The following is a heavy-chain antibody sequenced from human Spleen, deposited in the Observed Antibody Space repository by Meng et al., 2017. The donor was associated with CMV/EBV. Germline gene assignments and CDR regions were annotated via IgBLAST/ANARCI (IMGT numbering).Heavy chain of an antibody. V-gene: IGHV4-39*07. CDR3: ARELELQRGGWFDP. Sequence: LPASGPGLVKPSATLSLTCCFSGASISSCSYYLCWIRQPPGKGLEWIGSIDYSGSTYYNPYLKSRVTISVDTSKNQFSLKLSSVTAADTAVYYCARELELQRGGWFDPWGQGTLVTVSS. J-gene: IGHJ5*02. CDR2: IDYSGST. D-gene: IGHD1-7*01. CDR1: GASISSCSYY.